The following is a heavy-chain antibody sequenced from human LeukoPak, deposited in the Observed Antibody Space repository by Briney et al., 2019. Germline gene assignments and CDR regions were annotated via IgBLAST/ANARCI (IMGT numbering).Heavy chain of an antibody. Sequence: GGSLRLSCAASGFTFSSYGMHWVRQAPGKGLEWVAFIRYDGSNKYYADSVKGRFTISRDNSKNTLYLQMNSLRAEDTAVSYCAKETDYQYYFDYWGQGPLVTVSS. CDR1: GFTFSSYG. CDR2: IRYDGSNK. J-gene: IGHJ4*02. V-gene: IGHV3-30*02. D-gene: IGHD4-11*01. CDR3: AKETDYQYYFDY.